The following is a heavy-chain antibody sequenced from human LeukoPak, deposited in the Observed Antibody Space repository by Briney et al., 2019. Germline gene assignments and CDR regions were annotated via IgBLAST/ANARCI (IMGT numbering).Heavy chain of an antibody. Sequence: SQTLSLTCAISGDSVSSNRAAWNWIRQSPSRGLEWLGRTYYRSKWYNNYAAPVKSRITISPDTSKNQFSLHLNSVTPEDTAVYYCAKDGGDYGSSYAMDVWGQGTTVTVSS. CDR2: TYYRSKWYN. V-gene: IGHV6-1*01. J-gene: IGHJ6*02. CDR3: AKDGGDYGSSYAMDV. D-gene: IGHD4-17*01. CDR1: GDSVSSNRAA.